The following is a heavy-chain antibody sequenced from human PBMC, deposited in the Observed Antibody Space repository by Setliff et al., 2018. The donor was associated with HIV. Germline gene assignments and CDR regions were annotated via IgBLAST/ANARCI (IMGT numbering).Heavy chain of an antibody. D-gene: IGHD1-20*01. Sequence: GGSLRLSCAASGFTFSSFGMHWVRQAPGKGLEWVSFISSTGSYITYADYVKCRFTVTRDNAENSLFLQMDGLRAEDTAIYYCASGIDPYTSTWVDSWGQGTLVTVSS. CDR2: ISSTGSYI. CDR1: GFTFSSFG. V-gene: IGHV3-21*04. J-gene: IGHJ4*02. CDR3: ASGIDPYTSTWVDS.